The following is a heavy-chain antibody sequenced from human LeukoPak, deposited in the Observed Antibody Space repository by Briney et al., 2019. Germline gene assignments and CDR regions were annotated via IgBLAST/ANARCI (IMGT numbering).Heavy chain of an antibody. CDR3: ARGVGSGSYYNGLHYYYYGMDV. D-gene: IGHD3-10*01. V-gene: IGHV4-31*03. CDR2: IYYSGST. J-gene: IGHJ6*02. Sequence: SESMILTCTNSGGSSSSGGFYWSWIRQQPGKGLEWIGYIYYSGSTYYNPSLKSRVTISVDTSKNQFSLKLSSVTAADTAVYYCARGVGSGSYYNGLHYYYYGMDVWGQGTTVTASS. CDR1: GGSSSSGGFY.